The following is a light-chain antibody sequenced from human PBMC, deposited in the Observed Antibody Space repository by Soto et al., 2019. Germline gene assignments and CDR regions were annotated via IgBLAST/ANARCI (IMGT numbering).Light chain of an antibody. CDR1: QSIDEW. CDR2: KAS. V-gene: IGKV1-5*03. J-gene: IGKJ1*01. CDR3: QQYNRFSWT. Sequence: DIQMTQSPSTLSASVGDRVTITCRASQSIDEWLAWYQQKPGKAPKLLIYKASILQSGVPSRFSGSGSGTEFTLTISSLQPDDVGSYFCQQYNRFSWTFGQGTKVEIK.